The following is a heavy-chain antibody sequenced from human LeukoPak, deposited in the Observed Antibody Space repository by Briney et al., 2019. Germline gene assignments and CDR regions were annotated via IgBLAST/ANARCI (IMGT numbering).Heavy chain of an antibody. V-gene: IGHV4-59*12. Sequence: PSETLSLTCTVSGGSISSYYWSWIRQPPGKGLEWIGYIYYSGSTYYNPSLKSRVTMSVDTSKNQFSLKLSSVTAADTAVYYCARGGYDILTGYYTSYGFDYWGQGTLVTVSS. D-gene: IGHD3-9*01. J-gene: IGHJ4*02. CDR2: IYYSGST. CDR1: GGSISSYY. CDR3: ARGGYDILTGYYTSYGFDY.